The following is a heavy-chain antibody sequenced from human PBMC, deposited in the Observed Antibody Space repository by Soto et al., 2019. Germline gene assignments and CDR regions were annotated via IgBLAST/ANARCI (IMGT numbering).Heavy chain of an antibody. CDR1: GYTFTTYA. D-gene: IGHD3-9*01. CDR2: IHAGKCNT. J-gene: IGHJ4*02. V-gene: IGHV1-3*01. Sequence: ASVKVSCKASGYTFTTYAIQWVRQAPGQRLEWMGWIHAGKCNTNYAQKLQGRVTMTTDTSTSTAYMELRSLRSDDTAVYYCARDSSTDYDILTGPYYFDYWGQGTLVTVSS. CDR3: ARDSSTDYDILTGPYYFDY.